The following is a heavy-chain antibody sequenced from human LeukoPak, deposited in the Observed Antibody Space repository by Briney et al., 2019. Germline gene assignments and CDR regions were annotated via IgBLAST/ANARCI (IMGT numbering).Heavy chain of an antibody. J-gene: IGHJ6*03. CDR1: GGSFSGYH. Sequence: SETLSLTCAVYGGSFSGYHWTWIRQSPGKGLEWIGDINPSGSTYYNPSLKSRLTISVDTSKNQFSLKLRSVTAADTAIYYCARGRHDITMIVVVMTSVSYYLDVWGKGTTVTVS. D-gene: IGHD3-22*01. V-gene: IGHV4-34*01. CDR3: ARGRHDITMIVVVMTSVSYYLDV. CDR2: INPSGST.